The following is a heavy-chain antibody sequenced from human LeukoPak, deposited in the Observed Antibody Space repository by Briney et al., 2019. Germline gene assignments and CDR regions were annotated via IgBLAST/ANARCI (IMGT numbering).Heavy chain of an antibody. CDR3: AREMGTNQYSSGWSSVGMDV. CDR1: GFTVNNKY. D-gene: IGHD6-19*01. Sequence: GGSLRLSCAASGFTVNNKYMTWVRQAPGKGLEWVSLIYNDGRTYYADSVKGRCTISRDNAKNSLYLQMNSLRAEDTTVYYCAREMGTNQYSSGWSSVGMDVWGKGTTVTISS. CDR2: IYNDGRT. V-gene: IGHV3-66*01. J-gene: IGHJ6*03.